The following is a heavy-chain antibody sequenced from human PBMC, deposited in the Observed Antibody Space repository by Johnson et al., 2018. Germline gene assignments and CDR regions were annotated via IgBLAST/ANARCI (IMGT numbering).Heavy chain of an antibody. V-gene: IGHV3-23*04. Sequence: VQLVQSGGGLVQXGGSLRLXCVASGFSFSRSVMSWVRQAPGKGLEWVSTLDGGSGSTYYADSVKGRFSISRDISKNTLYLQLSSLRGEDSALYYCAYRMAALGQKYFQDWGQGALVTVSS. CDR1: GFSFSRSV. CDR3: AYRMAALGQKYFQD. J-gene: IGHJ1*01. CDR2: LDGGSGST. D-gene: IGHD5-12*01.